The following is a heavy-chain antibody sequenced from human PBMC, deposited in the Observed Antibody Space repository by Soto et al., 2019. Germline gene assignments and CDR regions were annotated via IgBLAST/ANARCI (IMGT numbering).Heavy chain of an antibody. CDR1: GFLLSSYA. CDR2: IGSSGTST. V-gene: IGHV3-23*01. CDR3: AKGKYSGSWDFVS. Sequence: EVQLLESGGGLVQPGGSLRLSCAASGFLLSSYAMTWVRQAPGKTLEWVSTIGSSGTSTFYADSVKDRFTISRDESKNTVYLQMNNLRADDTAVYCCAKGKYSGSWDFVSWGQGTLVTVSS. D-gene: IGHD1-26*01. J-gene: IGHJ5*01.